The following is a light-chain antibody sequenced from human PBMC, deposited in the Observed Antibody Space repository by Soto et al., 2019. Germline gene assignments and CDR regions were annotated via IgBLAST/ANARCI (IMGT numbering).Light chain of an antibody. Sequence: DMQMIQSPSTLFASVGDRVTVTCRASQSVRNWLAWYQQKPGRAPQLLIYDSSTLEPGVPSRFRGSGSGTEFTLTISSLQPEDFATYYCQQANSCPLTFGGATTVDI. V-gene: IGKV1-5*01. J-gene: IGKJ4*01. CDR3: QQANSCPLT. CDR1: QSVRNW. CDR2: DSS.